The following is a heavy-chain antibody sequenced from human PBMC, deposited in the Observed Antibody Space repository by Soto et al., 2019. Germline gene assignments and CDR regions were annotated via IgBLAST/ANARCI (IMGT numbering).Heavy chain of an antibody. D-gene: IGHD5-18*01. V-gene: IGHV3-7*03. Sequence: VGSLRLSCAASGFTFSSYWMSWVRQAPGKGLEWVANIKQDGSEKYYVDSVKGRFTISRDNAKNSLYLQMNSLRAEDTAVYYCARVLDGRMATADYYGMDVWGQGTTVTVSS. CDR3: ARVLDGRMATADYYGMDV. J-gene: IGHJ6*02. CDR1: GFTFSSYW. CDR2: IKQDGSEK.